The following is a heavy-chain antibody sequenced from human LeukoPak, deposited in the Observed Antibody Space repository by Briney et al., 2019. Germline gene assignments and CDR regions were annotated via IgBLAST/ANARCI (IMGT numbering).Heavy chain of an antibody. V-gene: IGHV3-74*03. CDR3: ARVRAHEYSASWFDP. CDR2: ISPDGSTT. J-gene: IGHJ5*02. Sequence: PGGSLRLSCAASGFTFSRYWMHWVRQAPGKGLMWVSRISPDGSTTLYADSVKGRFTISRDNAKNSLYLQMNTLRAEDRAIYYCARVRAHEYSASWFDPWGQGTLVTVAS. CDR1: GFTFSRYW. D-gene: IGHD1-26*01.